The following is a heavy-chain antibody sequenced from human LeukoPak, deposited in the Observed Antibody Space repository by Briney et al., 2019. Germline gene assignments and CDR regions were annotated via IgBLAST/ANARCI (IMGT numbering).Heavy chain of an antibody. CDR3: AKDFYDSSGSRYDY. V-gene: IGHV3-23*01. CDR2: IDGGGGRP. D-gene: IGHD3-22*01. Sequence: GRSLRLSCTASGFAFSSYAMSWVRQAPWVGLEGVFTIDGGGGRPWHADPVRGPFTISRDNSKNTLFMQMNSLRAEDTAVYYCAKDFYDSSGSRYDYWGQGTLVTVSS. CDR1: GFAFSSYA. J-gene: IGHJ4*02.